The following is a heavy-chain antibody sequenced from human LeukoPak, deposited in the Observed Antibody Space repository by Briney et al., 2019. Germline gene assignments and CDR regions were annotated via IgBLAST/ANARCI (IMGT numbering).Heavy chain of an antibody. J-gene: IGHJ3*02. CDR3: ARAGATDAFDI. CDR2: INTDGSIT. V-gene: IGHV3-74*01. CDR1: GFTFSDYW. D-gene: IGHD1-26*01. Sequence: GGSLRLSCAASGFTFSDYWIHWVRQAPGKGLVWVSRINTDGSITNYADSVKGRFTISRDNAKNSLYLQMNSLRAEDTAVYYCARAGATDAFDIWGQGTMVTVSS.